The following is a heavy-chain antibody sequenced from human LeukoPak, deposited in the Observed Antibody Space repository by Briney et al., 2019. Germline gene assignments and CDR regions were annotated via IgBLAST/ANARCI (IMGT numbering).Heavy chain of an antibody. CDR3: ASKDRSGWYGEGIFDY. CDR1: GYTFTGYY. D-gene: IGHD6-19*01. V-gene: IGHV1-2*02. Sequence: ASVKVSCKASGYTFTGYYMHWVRQAPGQGLEWMGWINPNSGGTNYAQKFQGRVTMTRDTSISTAYMELSRLRSDDTAVYYCASKDRSGWYGEGIFDYWGQGTLVTVSS. CDR2: INPNSGGT. J-gene: IGHJ4*02.